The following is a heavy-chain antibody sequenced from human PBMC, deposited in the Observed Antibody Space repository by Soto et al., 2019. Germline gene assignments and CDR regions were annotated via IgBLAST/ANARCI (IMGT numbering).Heavy chain of an antibody. CDR1: GYTFIGYY. J-gene: IGHJ4*02. CDR3: ARVMAYEQQLVPFDY. Sequence: QVQLVQSGAEVKKPGASVKVSCKTSGYTFIGYYLNWVRQGPGQGLEWMGWVNPHTGGTHYAQKFDGRVTMTRDTSTYTAYMELSGLKFDDTATYFCARVMAYEQQLVPFDYWGQGTLVTVSS. V-gene: IGHV1-2*02. CDR2: VNPHTGGT. D-gene: IGHD6-13*01.